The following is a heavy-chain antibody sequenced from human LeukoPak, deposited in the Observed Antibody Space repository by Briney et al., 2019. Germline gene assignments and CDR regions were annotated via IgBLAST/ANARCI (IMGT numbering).Heavy chain of an antibody. D-gene: IGHD3-22*01. J-gene: IGHJ4*02. CDR2: ISSSSSYI. CDR1: GLTFSSYS. Sequence: GGSLRLSCAASGLTFSSYSMNWVRQAPGKGLEWVSSISSSSSYIYYADSVKGRFTISRDNAKNSLYLQMNSLRAEDTAVYYCARLDGDYYDSSGYHTLFDYWGQGTLVTVSS. V-gene: IGHV3-21*01. CDR3: ARLDGDYYDSSGYHTLFDY.